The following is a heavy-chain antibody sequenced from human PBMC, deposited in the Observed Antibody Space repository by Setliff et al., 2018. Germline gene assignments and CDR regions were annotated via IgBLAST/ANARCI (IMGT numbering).Heavy chain of an antibody. J-gene: IGHJ4*02. CDR1: GFTFSTYA. D-gene: IGHD3-16*01. Sequence: GSLRLSCAASGFTFSTYAMHWVRQAPGKGLEWVANIKQDGSGKYYVDSVKGRFTISRDNAKNSLYLQMNSLRAEDTAVYYCARDGGEYWGQGTLVTVSS. CDR2: IKQDGSGK. CDR3: ARDGGEY. V-gene: IGHV3-7*01.